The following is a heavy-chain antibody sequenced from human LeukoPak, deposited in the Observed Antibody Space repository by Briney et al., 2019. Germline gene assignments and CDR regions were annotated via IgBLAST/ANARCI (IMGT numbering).Heavy chain of an antibody. CDR1: GGSISSYY. CDR3: ARGDTFDY. D-gene: IGHD3-16*01. V-gene: IGHV4-59*06. CDR2: IYYSGST. J-gene: IGHJ4*02. Sequence: PSETLSLTCTVSGGSISSYYWSWIRQPPGKGLEWIGYIYYSGSTYYNPSLKSRVTISVDTSKNQFSLKPSSVTAADTAVYYCARGDTFDYWGQGTLVTVSS.